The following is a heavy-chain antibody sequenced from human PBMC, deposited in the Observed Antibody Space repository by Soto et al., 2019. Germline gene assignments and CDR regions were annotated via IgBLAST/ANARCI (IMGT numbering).Heavy chain of an antibody. CDR1: GFTFSSYS. V-gene: IGHV3-21*01. Sequence: GGSLRLSCAASGFTFSSYSMNWVRQAPGKGLEWVSSISSSSSYIYYADSVKGRFTISRDNAKNSLYLQMNSLRAEDTAVSYCARYTPRLTGDAFDIWGQGTMVTVSS. CDR2: ISSSSSYI. CDR3: ARYTPRLTGDAFDI. D-gene: IGHD7-27*01. J-gene: IGHJ3*02.